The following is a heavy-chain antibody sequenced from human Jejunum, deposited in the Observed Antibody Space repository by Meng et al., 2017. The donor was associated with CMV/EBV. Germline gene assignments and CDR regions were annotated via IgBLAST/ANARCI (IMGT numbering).Heavy chain of an antibody. V-gene: IGHV1-46*01. Sequence: QVQLVQSGAEVKNPGASVKVSCKASGYTFTSYYMHWVRQAPGQGLEWMGIISPSGGSKSYAQKFQGRVTMTRDTSTSTVYMELSSLRSEDTAVYYCARFSSAWYADYWGQGTLVTVSS. CDR2: ISPSGGSK. CDR3: ARFSSAWYADY. CDR1: GYTFTSYY. D-gene: IGHD6-19*01. J-gene: IGHJ4*02.